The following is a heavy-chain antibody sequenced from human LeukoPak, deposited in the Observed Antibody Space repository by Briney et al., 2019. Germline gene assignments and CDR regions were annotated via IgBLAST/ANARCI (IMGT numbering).Heavy chain of an antibody. CDR1: GFTFSSYS. J-gene: IGHJ6*03. CDR2: ISSSSSYI. V-gene: IGHV3-21*01. CDR3: ARDRPLGIAYYYVDV. D-gene: IGHD7-27*01. Sequence: PGGSLRLSCAASGFTFSSYSMNWVRQAPGKGLEWVSSISSSSSYIYYADSVKGRFTISRDNAKNSLYLQMNSLRAEDTAVYYCARDRPLGIAYYYVDVWGKGTTVTVSS.